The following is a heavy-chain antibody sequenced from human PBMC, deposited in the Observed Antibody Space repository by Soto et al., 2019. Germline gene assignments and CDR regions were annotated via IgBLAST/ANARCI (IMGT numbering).Heavy chain of an antibody. J-gene: IGHJ4*02. CDR1: GGTFSSYA. V-gene: IGHV1-69*12. CDR3: ARDRSKTYYYDSSGYTLDY. D-gene: IGHD3-22*01. CDR2: IIPIFGTA. Sequence: QVQLVQSGAEVKKPGSSVKVSCKASGGTFSSYAISWVRQAPGQGLEWMGGIIPIFGTANYAQKFQGRVTITADESTSTAYKELSSLRSEDTAVYYCARDRSKTYYYDSSGYTLDYWGQGTLVTVSS.